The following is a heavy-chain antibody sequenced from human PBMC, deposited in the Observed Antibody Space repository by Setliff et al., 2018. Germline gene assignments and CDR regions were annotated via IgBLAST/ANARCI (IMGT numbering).Heavy chain of an antibody. CDR3: AGSTVTQVDY. V-gene: IGHV4-38-2*01. D-gene: IGHD4-17*01. J-gene: IGHJ4*02. CDR2: IHHSGKA. Sequence: SETLSLTCAVSGFSISSGYYWGWIRQPPGKGLEWIVNIHHSGKAYYNPSLKSRVTMSVDTSKNHVSLKLSPVTAADTAVYYCAGSTVTQVDYWGQGTLVTVSS. CDR1: GFSISSGYY.